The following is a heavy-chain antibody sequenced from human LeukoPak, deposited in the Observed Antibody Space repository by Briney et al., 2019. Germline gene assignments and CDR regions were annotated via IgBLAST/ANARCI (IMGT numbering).Heavy chain of an antibody. CDR2: INPDNGNT. CDR3: ATYYCSTTSCYPYFFDY. CDR1: GYPFTRYV. J-gene: IGHJ4*02. Sequence: GGSVKVSCKASGYPFTRYVISWVRQAPGQGLKWMGWINPDNGNTKYAQKFQGRVTMTTDTSTSTAHMELRSLRSDDTAVYYCATYYCSTTSCYPYFFDYWGQGTLVTVSS. D-gene: IGHD2-2*01. V-gene: IGHV1-18*01.